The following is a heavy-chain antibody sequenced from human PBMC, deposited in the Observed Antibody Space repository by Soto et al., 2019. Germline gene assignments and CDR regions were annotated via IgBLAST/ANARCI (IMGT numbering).Heavy chain of an antibody. CDR2: IIPILGIA. J-gene: IGHJ4*02. V-gene: IGHV1-69*04. D-gene: IGHD3-22*01. Sequence: GASVKVSCKASGGSFSSYTSSWVRQAPGQGLEWMGRIIPILGIANYAQKFQGRVTITADKSTSTAYMELSSLRSEDTAVYYCARDDSSGYSYYWGQGTLVTVSS. CDR1: GGSFSSYT. CDR3: ARDDSSGYSYY.